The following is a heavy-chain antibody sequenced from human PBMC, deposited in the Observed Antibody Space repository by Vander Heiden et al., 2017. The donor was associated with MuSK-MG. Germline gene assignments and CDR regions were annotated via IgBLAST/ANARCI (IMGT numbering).Heavy chain of an antibody. Sequence: QVQLVQSGAEVKTPGASVKVSCKASGYTFSAYYLHWVRQAPGQGLEWMGWLNPNSGVTNYAQKFQGRVYMTRDTSISTAYMDLNRLNSEDTAVYYCARSIAAGGYTWFDSWGQGTPVTVSS. CDR2: LNPNSGVT. CDR1: GYTFSAYY. V-gene: IGHV1-2*02. D-gene: IGHD6-25*01. CDR3: ARSIAAGGYTWFDS. J-gene: IGHJ5*01.